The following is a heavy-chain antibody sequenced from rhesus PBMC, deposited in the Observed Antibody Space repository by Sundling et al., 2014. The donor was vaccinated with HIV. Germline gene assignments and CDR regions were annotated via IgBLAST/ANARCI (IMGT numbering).Heavy chain of an antibody. V-gene: IGHV3-134*01. D-gene: IGHD6-13*01. J-gene: IGHJ4*01. CDR2: ISWNSGYI. Sequence: EVQLVESGGGLVRPGGSLRLSCEVSGFTFTTYAMSWVRQAPGKGLEWVSHISWNSGYIHYSDSVRGRFTVSRDNAKNSLFLQMDRMRPEDTAVYFCTRDRLAAGRGFDYWGQGVLVTVSS. CDR1: GFTFTTYA. CDR3: TRDRLAAGRGFDY.